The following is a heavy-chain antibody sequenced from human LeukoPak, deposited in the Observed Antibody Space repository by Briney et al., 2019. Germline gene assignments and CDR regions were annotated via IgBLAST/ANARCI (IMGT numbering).Heavy chain of an antibody. V-gene: IGHV4-38-2*02. Sequence: SETLSLTCTVSGYSISSGYSWSWIRQPPGKGLEWIGYIYHSGSTYYNPSLKSRVTISVDRSKNQFSLKLSSVTAADTAVYYCARSAYCGGDCYIDYWGQGTLVTVSS. D-gene: IGHD2-21*01. CDR3: ARSAYCGGDCYIDY. CDR2: IYHSGST. J-gene: IGHJ4*02. CDR1: GYSISSGYS.